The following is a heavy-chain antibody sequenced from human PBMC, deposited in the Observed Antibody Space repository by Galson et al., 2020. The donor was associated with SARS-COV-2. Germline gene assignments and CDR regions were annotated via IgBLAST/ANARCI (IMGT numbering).Heavy chain of an antibody. J-gene: IGHJ4*02. CDR1: VFTFADYP. D-gene: IGHD6-19*01. Sequence: SLKISCAASVFTFADYPMHWARPAPEQGLECLSGISWNSGSIGYAHSVKGRFTISRDNAKNSLYLQMNSLRAEDTALYYCAKDIGYSSGFADYWGQGTLVTVSS. CDR3: AKDIGYSSGFADY. V-gene: IGHV3-9*01. CDR2: ISWNSGSI.